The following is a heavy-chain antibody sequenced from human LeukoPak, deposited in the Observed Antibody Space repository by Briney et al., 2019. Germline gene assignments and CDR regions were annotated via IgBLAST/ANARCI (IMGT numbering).Heavy chain of an antibody. CDR1: GGSISSPNW. V-gene: IGHV4-4*02. CDR3: ARIDSGGDYFDSQY. J-gene: IGHJ1*01. D-gene: IGHD3-22*01. Sequence: SETLSLTCAVSGGSISSPNWWTWVRQPPGKGLEWIGEINHSGSTNYNPSLKSRVTLSVDTSKNQFSLKLSSVTAADTAVYYCARIDSGGDYFDSQYWGQGTLVTVSS. CDR2: INHSGST.